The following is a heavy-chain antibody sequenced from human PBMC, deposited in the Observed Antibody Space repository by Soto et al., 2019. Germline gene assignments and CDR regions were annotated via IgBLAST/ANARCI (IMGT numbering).Heavy chain of an antibody. CDR2: MNPNSGNT. Sequence: ASVKVSCKAAGYTFTSYDINWVRQATGQGLEWMGWMNPNSGNTGYAQKFQGRVTMTRNTSISTAYMELSSLRSEDTAVYYCARGRTSETYGYYDLWSGYYPYYYYYYMDVWGKGTTVTV. D-gene: IGHD3-3*01. CDR3: ARGRTSETYGYYDLWSGYYPYYYYYYMDV. V-gene: IGHV1-8*01. CDR1: GYTFTSYD. J-gene: IGHJ6*03.